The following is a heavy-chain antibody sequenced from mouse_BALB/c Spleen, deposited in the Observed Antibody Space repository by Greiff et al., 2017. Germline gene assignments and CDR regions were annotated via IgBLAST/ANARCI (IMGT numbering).Heavy chain of an antibody. V-gene: IGHV2-6-7*01. Sequence: VKLVESGPGLVAPSQSLSITCTVSGFSLTGYGVNWVRQPPGKGLEWLGMIWGDGSTDYNSALKSRLSISTDNSKSQVFLKMNRLQTDDTARYYCAREHYYGYGLGAMDYWGQGTSVTVSS. D-gene: IGHD1-2*01. CDR3: AREHYYGYGLGAMDY. J-gene: IGHJ4*01. CDR1: GFSLTGYG. CDR2: IWGDGST.